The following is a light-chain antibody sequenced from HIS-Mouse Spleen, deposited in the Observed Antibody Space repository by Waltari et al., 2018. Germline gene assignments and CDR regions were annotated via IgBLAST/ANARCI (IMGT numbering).Light chain of an antibody. CDR2: KDR. J-gene: IGLJ3*02. CDR3: QSADSSGTNWV. Sequence: SYELTQPPSVSVSPGQTARITCSGDALPKHYAYWYQQKPGQAPVLVIYKDRERPSGIPERLSGSSSGTTVTLTISGVQAEDEADYYCQSADSSGTNWVFGGGTKLTVL. CDR1: ALPKHY. V-gene: IGLV3-25*03.